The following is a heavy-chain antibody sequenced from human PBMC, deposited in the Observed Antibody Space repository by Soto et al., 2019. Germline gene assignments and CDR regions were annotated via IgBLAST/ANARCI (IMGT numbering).Heavy chain of an antibody. V-gene: IGHV1-69*04. J-gene: IGHJ4*02. CDR1: GDTFNFYS. D-gene: IGHD3-10*01. CDR2: VNPIVSMS. CDR3: ATSYGSGYRAFDY. Sequence: QVQLVQSGAEVKRPGSSVKVSCKASGDTFNFYSINWVRQAPGLGLEWMGRVNPIVSMSNYAQRFQGRVTXTXDXPTSIAYMELSGLRSEDTAIYYCATSYGSGYRAFDYWGQGALVTVSS.